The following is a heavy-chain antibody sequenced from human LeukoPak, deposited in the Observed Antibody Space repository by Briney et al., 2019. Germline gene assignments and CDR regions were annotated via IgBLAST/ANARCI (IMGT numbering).Heavy chain of an antibody. Sequence: GGSLRLSCAASGFTFSSYAMTWVRQAPGKGLEWVSAIGGSGGNTYHADSVKGRFTVSRDNSKNTLYLQMNSLRAEDTAVYYCARALLPDVDCWGQGTLVTVSS. CDR2: IGGSGGNT. CDR3: ARALLPDVDC. CDR1: GFTFSSYA. V-gene: IGHV3-23*01. D-gene: IGHD2-2*01. J-gene: IGHJ4*02.